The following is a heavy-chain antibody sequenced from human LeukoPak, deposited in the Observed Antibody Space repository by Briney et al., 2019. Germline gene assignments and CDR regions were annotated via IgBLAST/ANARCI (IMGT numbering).Heavy chain of an antibody. CDR2: ISNAGGST. J-gene: IGHJ4*02. CDR3: TKDGLRGYDFDY. Sequence: QSGGSLRLPCAASGFTFSDFAMSWVRLAPGQGLKWVSTISNAGGSTNFADSVRGRFTISGDNSKNMLYLQMNRLRAEDTALYYCTKDGLRGYDFDYWGQGALVTVSS. V-gene: IGHV3-23*01. CDR1: GFTFSDFA. D-gene: IGHD5-12*01.